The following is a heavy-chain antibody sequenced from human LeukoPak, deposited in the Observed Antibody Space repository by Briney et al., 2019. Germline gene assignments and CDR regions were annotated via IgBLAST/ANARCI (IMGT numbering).Heavy chain of an antibody. J-gene: IGHJ6*02. Sequence: ASVKVSCKASGYTFTSYGISWVRQAPGQGLEWMGWISAYNGNTNYAQKFQGRVTMTRDTSTSTVYMELSSLRSEDTAVYYCASEYKQWRYYGMDVWGQGTTVTVSS. CDR3: ASEYKQWRYYGMDV. CDR1: GYTFTSYG. V-gene: IGHV1-18*01. D-gene: IGHD6-19*01. CDR2: ISAYNGNT.